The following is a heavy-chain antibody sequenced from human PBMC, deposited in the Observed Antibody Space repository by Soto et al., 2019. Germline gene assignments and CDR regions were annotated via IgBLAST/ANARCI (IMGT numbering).Heavy chain of an antibody. Sequence: ASVKVSCKASGYTFNSYGISWVRRAPGQGLERMGWISAYNGNTNYAQKLQGRVTMTTDTSTSTAYMELRSLRSDDTAVYYCARDIVFCFSCSCYWADFSQLCGQGNQVTVSS. CDR2: ISAYNGNT. D-gene: IGHD2-15*01. CDR3: ARDIVFCFSCSCYWADFSQL. J-gene: IGHJ1*01. CDR1: GYTFNSYG. V-gene: IGHV1-18*01.